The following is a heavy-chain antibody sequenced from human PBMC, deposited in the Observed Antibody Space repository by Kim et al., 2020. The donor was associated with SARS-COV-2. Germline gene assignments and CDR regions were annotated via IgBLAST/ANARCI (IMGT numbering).Heavy chain of an antibody. V-gene: IGHV3-23*01. CDR3: AKSGGGYCSSPTCPADS. J-gene: IGHJ4*02. Sequence: GGSLRLSCLASGFTFKNYAMTWVRQAPGTGLEWVSTISDNAVTSYSADSVKGRFSISRDNSKNTLFLQMSSLRVEDTAMYYCAKSGGGYCSSPTCPADSWGPGTLVTVSS. D-gene: IGHD2-15*01. CDR2: ISDNAVTS. CDR1: GFTFKNYA.